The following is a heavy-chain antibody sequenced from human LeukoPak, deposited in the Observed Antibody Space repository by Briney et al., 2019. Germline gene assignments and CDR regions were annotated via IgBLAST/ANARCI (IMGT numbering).Heavy chain of an antibody. J-gene: IGHJ4*02. CDR2: INPNSGGS. Sequence: ASVKVSCKASGYTFTGYYMHWVRQAPGQGLEWMGWINPNSGGSNFAQKFQGRVTMTRGTSISTAYMELSRLRSGDTAVYYCARAMTVAPAGTNYFHNWGQGTLVTVSS. V-gene: IGHV1-2*02. CDR1: GYTFTGYY. CDR3: ARAMTVAPAGTNYFHN. D-gene: IGHD2-2*01.